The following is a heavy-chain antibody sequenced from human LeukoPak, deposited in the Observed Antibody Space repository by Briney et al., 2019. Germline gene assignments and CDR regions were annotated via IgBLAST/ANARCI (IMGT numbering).Heavy chain of an antibody. CDR2: ISGSGSST. J-gene: IGHJ5*02. Sequence: PGGSLRLSCAASGFTFSSYAMNWVRQAPGKGLEWVSVISGSGSSTYYADSVKGRFTISRDNSKNTLYLQMNSLRAEDTAVYYCARGTVVVVADYWFDPWGQGTLVTVSS. V-gene: IGHV3-23*01. CDR3: ARGTVVVVADYWFDP. D-gene: IGHD2-15*01. CDR1: GFTFSSYA.